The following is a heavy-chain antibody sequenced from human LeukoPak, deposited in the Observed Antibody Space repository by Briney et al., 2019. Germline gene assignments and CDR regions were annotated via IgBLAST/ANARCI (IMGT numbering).Heavy chain of an antibody. CDR1: GGSISSYY. D-gene: IGHD4-11*01. CDR2: IYYSGST. Sequence: KPSETLSLTCTVSGGSISSYYWSWVRQPPGKGLEWIGYIYYSGSTNYNPSLKSRVTISVDTSKNQFSLKLSSVTAADTAVYYCARGAPQSHYGMDVWGQGTTVTVSS. V-gene: IGHV4-59*01. CDR3: ARGAPQSHYGMDV. J-gene: IGHJ6*02.